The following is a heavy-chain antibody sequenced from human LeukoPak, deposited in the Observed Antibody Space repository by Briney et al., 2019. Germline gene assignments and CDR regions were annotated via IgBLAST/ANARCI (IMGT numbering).Heavy chain of an antibody. J-gene: IGHJ5*02. CDR2: INTAGDT. V-gene: IGHV3-13*04. D-gene: IGHD4-11*01. CDR3: ARGLPGGFDP. CDR1: GFTFSSYG. Sequence: GRSLRLSCAASGFTFSSYGMHWVRQSTGKGLEWVSGINTAGDTYYPGSVKGRFTISRENAKNSLHLQMNSLRAGDTAVYYCARGLPGGFDPWGQGTLVTVSS.